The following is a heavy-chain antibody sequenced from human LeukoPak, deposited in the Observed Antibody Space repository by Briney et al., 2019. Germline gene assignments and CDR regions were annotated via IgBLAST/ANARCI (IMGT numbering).Heavy chain of an antibody. J-gene: IGHJ4*02. CDR2: INHSGST. CDR3: ARGRSLKLIDFDY. V-gene: IGHV4-34*01. D-gene: IGHD2-15*01. Sequence: SETLSLTCVVYGGSFSGYYWSWIRQPPGKGLEWIGEINHSGSTNYNPSLKSRVTISVDTSKNQFSLKLSSVTAADTAVYYCARGRSLKLIDFDYWGQRTLVTVSS. CDR1: GGSFSGYY.